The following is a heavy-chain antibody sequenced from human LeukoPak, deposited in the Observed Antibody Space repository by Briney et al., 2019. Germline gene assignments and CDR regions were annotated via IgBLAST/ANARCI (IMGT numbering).Heavy chain of an antibody. CDR3: AKNGFRIGYGDYYFDD. CDR1: GCTLKYYD. D-gene: IGHD4-17*01. V-gene: IGHV3-30*18. CDR2: ISHDESNQ. J-gene: IGHJ4*02. Sequence: RGALRLSCAAPGCTLKYYDMNGGRQAPGKGLEWVAVISHDESNQYYAGSVKGRFTISRDNSKNTLYLQMNRLRPEDTAIYFCAKNGFRIGYGDYYFDDRGLGALVTVSS.